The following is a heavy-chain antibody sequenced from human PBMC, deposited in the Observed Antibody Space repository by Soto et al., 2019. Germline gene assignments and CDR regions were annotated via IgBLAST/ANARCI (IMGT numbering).Heavy chain of an antibody. CDR1: GGFISTYF. Sequence: SETLSLTCTVSGGFISTYFWSWIRQVPGKGPEWIGYIYYSGSTYYNPSLKSRVTISVDTSKNQFSLKLSSVTAADTAVYYCAREGYDFWSGYPLDWFDPWGQGTLVTVSS. J-gene: IGHJ5*02. V-gene: IGHV4-59*12. D-gene: IGHD3-3*01. CDR3: AREGYDFWSGYPLDWFDP. CDR2: IYYSGST.